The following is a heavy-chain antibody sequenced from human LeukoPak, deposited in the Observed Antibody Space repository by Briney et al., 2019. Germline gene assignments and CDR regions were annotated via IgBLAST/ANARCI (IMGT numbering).Heavy chain of an antibody. J-gene: IGHJ4*02. CDR2: IRYDGSNK. D-gene: IGHD6-19*01. Sequence: PGGSLRLSCAASGFTLSSYGMHWVRQAPGKGPEWVAFIRYDGSNKYYADSVKGRFTISRDNSKNTLYLQMNSLRAEDTAVYYCAKDAVAGNRYFDYWGQGTLVTVSS. CDR1: GFTLSSYG. V-gene: IGHV3-30*02. CDR3: AKDAVAGNRYFDY.